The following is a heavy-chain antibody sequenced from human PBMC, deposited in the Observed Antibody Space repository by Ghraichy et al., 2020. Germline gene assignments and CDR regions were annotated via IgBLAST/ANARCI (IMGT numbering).Heavy chain of an antibody. CDR2: ISYDGSNK. CDR3: ARDYQRFAHYYDSSGPRDY. D-gene: IGHD3-22*01. CDR1: GFTFSSYA. V-gene: IGHV3-30-3*01. J-gene: IGHJ4*02. Sequence: GESLNISCAASGFTFSSYAMHWVRQAPGKGLEWVAVISYDGSNKYYADSVKGRFTISRDNSKNTLYLQMNSLRAEDTAVYYCARDYQRFAHYYDSSGPRDYWGQGTLVTVSS.